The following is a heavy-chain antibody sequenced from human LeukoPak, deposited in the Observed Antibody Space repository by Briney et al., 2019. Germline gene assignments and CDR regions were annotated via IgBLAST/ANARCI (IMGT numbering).Heavy chain of an antibody. Sequence: GESLKISCQALGYSFTSYWIGWVRQIPGKGLGWMGNIYPGDSDTRYSPSFQGQVTISADQSISTAYLQWSSLKASDSAMYYCARHSLHNWFDPWGQGTLVTVSS. CDR3: ARHSLHNWFDP. V-gene: IGHV5-51*01. CDR2: IYPGDSDT. J-gene: IGHJ5*02. D-gene: IGHD2-21*01. CDR1: GYSFTSYW.